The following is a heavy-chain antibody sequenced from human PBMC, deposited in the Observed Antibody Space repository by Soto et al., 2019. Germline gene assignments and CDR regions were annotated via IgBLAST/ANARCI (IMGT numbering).Heavy chain of an antibody. Sequence: SVKVSCKASGGTFSIYTISWVRQAPGQGLEWMGRIIPILGIANYAQKFQGRVTITADKSTSTAYMELSSLRSEDTAVYYCAGYDYDFWSLYYYYYMDVWGKGTTVTVSS. CDR3: AGYDYDFWSLYYYYYMDV. V-gene: IGHV1-69*02. CDR2: IIPILGIA. CDR1: GGTFSIYT. J-gene: IGHJ6*03. D-gene: IGHD3-3*01.